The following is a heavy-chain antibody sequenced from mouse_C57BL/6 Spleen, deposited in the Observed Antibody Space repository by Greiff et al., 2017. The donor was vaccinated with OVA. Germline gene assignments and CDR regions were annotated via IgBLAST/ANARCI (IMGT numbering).Heavy chain of an antibody. CDR3: ARWVNAVYYYYDDYVDY. CDR2: INPSSGYT. V-gene: IGHV1-4*01. Sequence: VQLQQSGAELARPGASVKMSCKASGYTFTSYTMHWVKQRPGQGLEWIGYINPSSGYTKYNEKFKDKATLTADKSSSTAYMQLSSLTSEDSAVYYWARWVNAVYYYYDDYVDYWGQGTTLTVSS. D-gene: IGHD2-4*01. J-gene: IGHJ2*01. CDR1: GYTFTSYT.